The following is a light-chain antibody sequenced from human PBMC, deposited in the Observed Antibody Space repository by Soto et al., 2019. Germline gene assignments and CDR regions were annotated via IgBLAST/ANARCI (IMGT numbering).Light chain of an antibody. CDR3: ASCDDSLSGHWE. CDR1: SSNIGRNT. Sequence: QSVLTQPPSASGTPGQRVTISCSGSSSNIGRNTVNWFQHLPGTAPKLLIYTNNQRPSGVPDRFSGSKSGTSASLAISGLQSEDEADYYCASCDDSLSGHWEFGGGTKLTVL. J-gene: IGLJ3*02. V-gene: IGLV1-44*01. CDR2: TNN.